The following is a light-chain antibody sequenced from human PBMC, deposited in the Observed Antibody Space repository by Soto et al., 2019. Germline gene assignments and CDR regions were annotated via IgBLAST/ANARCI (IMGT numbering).Light chain of an antibody. V-gene: IGKV1-6*01. CDR1: QGIRND. J-gene: IGKJ1*01. CDR3: QKYDTAPWT. Sequence: IQMTQSPASLSAYKGDRVTITCRASQGIRNDLGWYQQKPGKAPKLLIYAASSLQRGVPSRFSGSGSGTEFTLTISSLQADDFASYYCQKYDTAPWTFGQGGKVAIK. CDR2: AAS.